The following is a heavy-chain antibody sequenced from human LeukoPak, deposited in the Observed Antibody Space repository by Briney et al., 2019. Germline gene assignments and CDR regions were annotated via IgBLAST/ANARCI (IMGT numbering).Heavy chain of an antibody. V-gene: IGHV4-4*07. CDR2: IYGSGTI. CDR1: GVSIRSYY. J-gene: IGHJ5*02. D-gene: IGHD3-10*01. CDR3: ARDSGTTGEVKFDP. Sequence: PSETLSLTCTVSGVSIRSYYWSWVRQPAGKGLEWVGRIYGSGTITYNPSLKSRVSMTVNKTRNQFSLNQRYVNAADTAVYYCARDSGTTGEVKFDPWGQGTLVTVSS.